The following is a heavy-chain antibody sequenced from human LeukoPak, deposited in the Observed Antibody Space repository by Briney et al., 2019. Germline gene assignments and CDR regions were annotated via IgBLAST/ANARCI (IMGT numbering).Heavy chain of an antibody. Sequence: SETLSLTCTVSGGSISGYYWSWIRQPPGKGLEWIGYIYYSGSTNYNPSLKSRVTISLDTSKNQFSLKLSSVTAADTAVYYCARATYCSSTSCYYYYYYMDVWGKGTTVTVSS. CDR3: ARATYCSSTSCYYYYYYMDV. CDR1: GGSISGYY. V-gene: IGHV4-59*01. D-gene: IGHD2-2*01. J-gene: IGHJ6*03. CDR2: IYYSGST.